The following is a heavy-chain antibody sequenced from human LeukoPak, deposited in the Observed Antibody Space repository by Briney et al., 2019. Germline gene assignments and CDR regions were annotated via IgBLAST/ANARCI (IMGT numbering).Heavy chain of an antibody. V-gene: IGHV3-20*04. CDR3: ARVSRAAAGKYFDY. CDR2: INWNGGST. D-gene: IGHD6-13*01. CDR1: GFTFDDYG. Sequence: GGSLRLSCAASGFTFDDYGMSWVRQAPGKGLEWVSGINWNGGSTGYADSVKGRFTISRDNAKNSLYLQMNSLRAEDTALYYCARVSRAAAGKYFDYWGQGTLVTVSS. J-gene: IGHJ4*02.